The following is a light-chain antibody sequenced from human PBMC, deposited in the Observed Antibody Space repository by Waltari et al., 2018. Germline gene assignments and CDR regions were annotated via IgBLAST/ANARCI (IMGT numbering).Light chain of an antibody. J-gene: IGKJ3*01. CDR2: GTS. CDR3: QQYGSSPFT. CDR1: QSVSSSY. Sequence: EIVLTQSPGTLSLSPGERATLSCRASQSVSSSYLAWYQQKPGQAPRLLMYGTSSRATGIPDRVGGSGSGTDFTLTISRLEPEDFAVYFCQQYGSSPFTFGPGTKVEIK. V-gene: IGKV3-20*01.